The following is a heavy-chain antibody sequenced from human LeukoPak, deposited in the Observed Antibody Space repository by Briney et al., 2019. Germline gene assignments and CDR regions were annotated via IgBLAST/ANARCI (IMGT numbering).Heavy chain of an antibody. CDR1: GFTFSSYA. D-gene: IGHD3-3*01. J-gene: IGHJ4*02. Sequence: VGSPRLSCAASGFTFSSYAMSWVRQAPGKGLEWVSAISGSGGSTYYADSVKGRFTISRDNSKNTLYLQMNSLRAEDTAVYYCAKGRFLEWLASFDYWGQGTLVTVSS. CDR2: ISGSGGST. CDR3: AKGRFLEWLASFDY. V-gene: IGHV3-23*01.